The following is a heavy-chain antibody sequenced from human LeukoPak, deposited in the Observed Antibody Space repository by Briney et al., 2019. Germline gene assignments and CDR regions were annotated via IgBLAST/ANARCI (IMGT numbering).Heavy chain of an antibody. CDR1: GFTFSSYA. D-gene: IGHD2-2*01. CDR3: VKDPDPRYCSSTSCSPI. CDR2: IRSGGTT. Sequence: GGSLRLSCAASGFTFSSYAMSWVRQAPGKGLEWVSVIRSGGTTSYADSVKGRFTISRDTSKNMLYLQMNSLRVEDTAVYYCVKDPDPRYCSSTSCSPIWGQGAMVTVSS. J-gene: IGHJ3*02. V-gene: IGHV3-23*01.